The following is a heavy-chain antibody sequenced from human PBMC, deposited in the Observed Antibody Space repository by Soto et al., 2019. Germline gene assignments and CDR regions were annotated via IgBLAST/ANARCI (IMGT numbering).Heavy chain of an antibody. CDR1: GGSISSGDYY. CDR2: IYYSGST. J-gene: IGHJ5*02. D-gene: IGHD5-18*01. CDR3: ERDDDTTMIT. Sequence: SETLSLTCTVSGGSISSGDYYWTWIRQHPGKGLEWIGYIYYSGSTYYNPSLKSRVTISVDTSKNQFSLKLSSVTAADTAVYYCERDDDTTMITWGQGTLVTVSS. V-gene: IGHV4-31*03.